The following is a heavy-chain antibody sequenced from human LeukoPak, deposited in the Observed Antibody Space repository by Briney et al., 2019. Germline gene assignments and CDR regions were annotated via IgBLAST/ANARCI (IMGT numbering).Heavy chain of an antibody. CDR3: AHRRNYYDGSTLDY. CDR2: IYWDDDR. Sequence: SGPTLVKPTQTLTLTCTFSGSSLSTRGVGVGWIRQPPGKALEWLALIYWDDDRRYSPSLRSRLTVTKDTSKNQVVLTVTNMDPVDTATYYCAHRRNYYDGSTLDYWGQGTLVTVSS. D-gene: IGHD3-22*01. V-gene: IGHV2-5*02. CDR1: GSSLSTRGVG. J-gene: IGHJ4*02.